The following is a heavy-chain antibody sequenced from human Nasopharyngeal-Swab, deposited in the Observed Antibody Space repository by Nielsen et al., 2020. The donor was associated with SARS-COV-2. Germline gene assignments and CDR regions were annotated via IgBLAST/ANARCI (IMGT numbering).Heavy chain of an antibody. CDR2: INPGGGSA. V-gene: IGHV1-46*01. Sequence: WVRQAPGQGLEWMGIINPGGGSARYSQNFQGRVTMTRDTSTSTVYMELSSLRSEDTAVYYCARGGDPREVVAATACFDPWGQGTRV. J-gene: IGHJ5*02. D-gene: IGHD2-15*01. CDR3: ARGGDPREVVAATACFDP.